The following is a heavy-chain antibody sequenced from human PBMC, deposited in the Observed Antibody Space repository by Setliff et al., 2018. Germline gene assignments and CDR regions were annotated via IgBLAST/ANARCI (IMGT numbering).Heavy chain of an antibody. J-gene: IGHJ4*02. CDR2: IYHSGST. V-gene: IGHV4-39*07. CDR1: GGSISSGDYY. Sequence: PSETLSLTCTVSGGSISSGDYYWSWIRQPPGKGLEWIGSIYHSGSTYYNPSLKSRVTISVDTSKNQFSPKLTSVTAADTAVYYCAGGRRYDYGWDFDYWGQGTLVTVSS. D-gene: IGHD4-17*01. CDR3: AGGRRYDYGWDFDY.